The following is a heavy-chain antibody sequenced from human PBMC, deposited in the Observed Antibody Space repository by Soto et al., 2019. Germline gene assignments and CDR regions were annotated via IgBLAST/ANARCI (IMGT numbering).Heavy chain of an antibody. J-gene: IGHJ4*02. CDR3: AHSPAYYFWSLAFDY. CDR1: GFSLSTSGVG. CDR2: IYWDDDK. V-gene: IGHV2-5*02. Sequence: QITLKESGRARVKPTQTLTLIRTFSGFSLSTSGVGVGWIRRPPGKALKWLALIYWDDDKRYSPSLKSRLTITKDTSKNQVVLTMTNLDPVDTATYYCAHSPAYYFWSLAFDYWGQGTLVTVSS. D-gene: IGHD3-3*01.